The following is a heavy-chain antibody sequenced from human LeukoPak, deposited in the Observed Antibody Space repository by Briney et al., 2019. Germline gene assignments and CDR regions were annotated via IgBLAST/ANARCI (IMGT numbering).Heavy chain of an antibody. CDR2: INPNSGGT. CDR1: GYTFTGYY. Sequence: GASVKVSCKASGYTFTGYYMHWVRQAPGQGLEWMGWINPNSGGTNYAQKFQGRVTMTRDTSISTAYMELSSLRVEDTAVYYCARGLGVVAASDNCFDPWGQGTLVIVSS. D-gene: IGHD2-15*01. CDR3: ARGLGVVAASDNCFDP. V-gene: IGHV1-2*02. J-gene: IGHJ5*02.